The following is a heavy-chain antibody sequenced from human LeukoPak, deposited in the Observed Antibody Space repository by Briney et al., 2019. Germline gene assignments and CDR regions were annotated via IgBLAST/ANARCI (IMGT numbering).Heavy chain of an antibody. J-gene: IGHJ4*02. CDR3: ARVGPGSSGWFDY. D-gene: IGHD6-19*01. CDR1: GYTFTGYY. CDR2: INPYSGGT. Sequence: ASVKVSCKASGYTFTGYYMHWVRQARGQGLEWMGWINPYSGGTNYAQKFQGWVTMTRDTSISTAYMELSRLRSDDTAVYYCARVGPGSSGWFDYWGQGTLVTVSS. V-gene: IGHV1-2*04.